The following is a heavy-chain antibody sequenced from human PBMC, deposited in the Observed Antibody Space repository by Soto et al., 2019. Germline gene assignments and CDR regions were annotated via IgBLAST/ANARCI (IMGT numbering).Heavy chain of an antibody. CDR1: GFTFSSYS. CDR2: ISSSSSYI. D-gene: IGHD3-10*01. CDR3: ASSSITMVRGVNWFDP. V-gene: IGHV3-21*01. Sequence: EVQLVESGGGLVKPGGSLRLSCAASGFTFSSYSMNWVRQAPGKGLEWVSSISSSSSYIYYADSVKGRFTISRDNAKNSLYLQMNSLRAEDTAVYYCASSSITMVRGVNWFDPWGQGTLVTVSS. J-gene: IGHJ5*02.